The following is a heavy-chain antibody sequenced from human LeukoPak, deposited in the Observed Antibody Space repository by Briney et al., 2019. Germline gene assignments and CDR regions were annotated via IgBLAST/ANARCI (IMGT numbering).Heavy chain of an antibody. CDR3: ARDRSSEYYYDSSGYSHFDY. D-gene: IGHD3-22*01. CDR1: GYTFTGYY. CDR2: INPNSGGT. V-gene: IGHV1-2*02. J-gene: IGHJ4*02. Sequence: ASVTVSCKASGYTFTGYYMHWVRQAPGQGLEWMGWINPNSGGTNYAQKFQGRVTMTRDTSISTAYMELSRLRSDDTAVYYCARDRSSEYYYDSSGYSHFDYWGQGTLVTVSS.